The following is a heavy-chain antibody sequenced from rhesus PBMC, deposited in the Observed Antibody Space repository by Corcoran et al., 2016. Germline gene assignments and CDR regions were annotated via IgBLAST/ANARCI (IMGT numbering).Heavy chain of an antibody. Sequence: QVQLQESGPGLVKPSETLSLTCAVAGGSGSSPNWWTWIRQPPGKGLGWIGSIGGSSGTTFYNPSLKSRVTISRDPSKNQFSLKLSSVTAADTAEYYCAAGDKWLPHYWGQGVLVTVSS. D-gene: IGHD2-21*01. CDR3: AAGDKWLPHY. CDR1: GGSGSSPNW. J-gene: IGHJ4*01. V-gene: IGHV4-65*02. CDR2: IGGSSGTT.